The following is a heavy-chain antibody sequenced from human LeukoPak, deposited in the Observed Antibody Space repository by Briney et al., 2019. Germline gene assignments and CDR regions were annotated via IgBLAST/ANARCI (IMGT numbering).Heavy chain of an antibody. D-gene: IGHD1-7*01. J-gene: IGHJ4*02. CDR2: INHDGNEK. V-gene: IGHV3-7*01. CDR1: GLTFSSYV. Sequence: GGSLRLSCAASGLTFSSYVMSWVRQAPGKGLEWVANINHDGNEKYYVDSVMGRFTISRDNAKNSLYLQMNSLSVEDTAVYFCARSPATGTTDFWGQGTLVTVSS. CDR3: ARSPATGTTDF.